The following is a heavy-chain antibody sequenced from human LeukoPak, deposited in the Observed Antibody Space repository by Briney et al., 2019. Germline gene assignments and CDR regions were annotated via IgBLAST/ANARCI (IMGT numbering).Heavy chain of an antibody. D-gene: IGHD3-10*01. J-gene: IGHJ4*02. V-gene: IGHV3-23*01. Sequence: GGTLRLSCVVSRFAFSGYGMSWVRQAPGKGLEWVSTISGRRGSTYYADSVKGRFTISRDNSKNTLYLQMNSLRAEDTAVYYCAKSKTPLTGYYFDYWGQGTLVTVSS. CDR2: ISGRRGST. CDR3: AKSKTPLTGYYFDY. CDR1: RFAFSGYG.